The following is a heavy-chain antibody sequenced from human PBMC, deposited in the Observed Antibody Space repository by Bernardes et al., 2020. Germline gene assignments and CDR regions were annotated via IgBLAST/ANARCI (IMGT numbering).Heavy chain of an antibody. CDR3: ARGGYDILTGNGASFDY. V-gene: IGHV3-13*01. CDR1: GFTFSSYD. Sequence: GGSLRLSCAASGFTFSSYDMHWVRQATGKGLEWVSAIGTAGDTYYPGSVKGRFTISRENAKNSLYLQMNSLRAGDTAVYYCARGGYDILTGNGASFDYWGQGTLVTVSS. J-gene: IGHJ4*02. CDR2: IGTAGDT. D-gene: IGHD3-9*01.